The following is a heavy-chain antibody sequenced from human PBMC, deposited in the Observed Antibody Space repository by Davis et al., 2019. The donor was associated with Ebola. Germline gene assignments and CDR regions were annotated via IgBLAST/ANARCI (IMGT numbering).Heavy chain of an antibody. J-gene: IGHJ4*02. CDR3: ARAQFPTTSDH. CDR1: GYTLAEIS. CDR2: INPHNGNT. D-gene: IGHD1-1*01. Sequence: AASVKVSCKVSGYTLAEISMHWVRQAPGQGLEWMGWINPHNGNTNYAQNVQGRVTMTTDTSTSTAYMEVGSLRSDDTAVYYCARAQFPTTSDHWGQGTLVTVSS. V-gene: IGHV1-18*01.